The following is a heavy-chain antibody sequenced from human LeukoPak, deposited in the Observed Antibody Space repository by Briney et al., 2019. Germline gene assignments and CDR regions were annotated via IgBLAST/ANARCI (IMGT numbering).Heavy chain of an antibody. Sequence: GGSLRLSCVASGFTFSSYAMSWVRQAPGKGLEWVSGISDSGGSTYYAASVKGRFTISRDNSKNTLHLQMNSLRGEDTALYYCAKAILLSMSGVDVCGQGPTVTVSS. CDR1: GFTFSSYA. V-gene: IGHV3-23*01. J-gene: IGHJ6*02. CDR2: ISDSGGST. D-gene: IGHD2-15*01. CDR3: AKAILLSMSGVDV.